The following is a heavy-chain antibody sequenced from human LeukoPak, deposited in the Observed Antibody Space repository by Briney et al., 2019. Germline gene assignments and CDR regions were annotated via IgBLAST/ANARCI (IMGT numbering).Heavy chain of an antibody. CDR2: IKQDGSEK. J-gene: IGHJ4*02. V-gene: IGHV3-7*01. Sequence: GGSLRLSCALSGFPFIIFCISGAGQAPGKGLEWVANIKQDGSEKYYVDSVRGRFTTSIDNAKSSLYLQMTTLRAEDTDVYSCARDDAYTAMGPPGSSDCWGQGTLVTVSS. CDR3: ARDDAYTAMGPPGSSDC. CDR1: GFPFIIFC. D-gene: IGHD5-18*01.